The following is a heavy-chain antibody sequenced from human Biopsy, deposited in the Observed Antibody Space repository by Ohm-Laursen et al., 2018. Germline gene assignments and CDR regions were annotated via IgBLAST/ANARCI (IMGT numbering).Heavy chain of an antibody. CDR2: VCYDGSNK. D-gene: IGHD2-8*01. CDR1: GFTFSSNG. V-gene: IGHV3-33*06. J-gene: IGHJ4*02. Sequence: SLRLSCSASGFTFSSNGMHWVRQAPGTGLGWVADVCYDGSNKNYADSSKGRFTISRDNSKNTLYLQMMSLRSEDTAVYYCAKCMTGGSNYYFHHCGQGTLVTVSS. CDR3: AKCMTGGSNYYFHH.